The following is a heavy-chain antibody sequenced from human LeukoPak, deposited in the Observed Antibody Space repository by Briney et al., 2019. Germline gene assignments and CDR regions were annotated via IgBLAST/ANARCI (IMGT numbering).Heavy chain of an antibody. CDR3: ARVGYYDILTGYLWVSYGMDV. D-gene: IGHD3-9*01. J-gene: IGHJ6*02. Sequence: LQCLWWLHQYGSTKYNPSLKSRVTVSLDTSENQFSLNFSSVTAADTAVYYCARVGYYDILTGYLWVSYGMDVWGQGTTVTVSS. V-gene: IGHV4-59*01. CDR2: LHQYGST.